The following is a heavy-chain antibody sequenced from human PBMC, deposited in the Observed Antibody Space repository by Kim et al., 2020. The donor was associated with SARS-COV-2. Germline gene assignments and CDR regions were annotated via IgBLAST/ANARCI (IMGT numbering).Heavy chain of an antibody. CDR3: TKDPRHGDGRWDFDN. J-gene: IGHJ4*02. V-gene: IGHV3-23*01. Sequence: GGSLRLSCAVSGFNIKTYMMSWVRQAPGKGPEWVSGLLAEGHTYYADSVKGRFTISRDNSKNTLYLQMDNLDGDDTAIYYCTKDPRHGDGRWDFDNCGQ. CDR2: LLAEGHT. D-gene: IGHD7-27*01. CDR1: GFNIKTYM.